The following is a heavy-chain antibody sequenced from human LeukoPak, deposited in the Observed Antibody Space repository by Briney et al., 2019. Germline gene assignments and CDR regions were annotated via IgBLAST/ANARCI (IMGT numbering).Heavy chain of an antibody. CDR2: ISGSGGST. Sequence: PGGSLRLSCAASGFTFSSYVMSWVRQGPGKGLECVSAISGSGGSTYYADSVKGRFTISRDNSKNTLYLQMNSLRAEDTAVYYCAKDLRYYDSSGYGQFDYWGQGTLVTVSS. J-gene: IGHJ4*02. CDR1: GFTFSSYV. V-gene: IGHV3-23*01. CDR3: AKDLRYYDSSGYGQFDY. D-gene: IGHD3-22*01.